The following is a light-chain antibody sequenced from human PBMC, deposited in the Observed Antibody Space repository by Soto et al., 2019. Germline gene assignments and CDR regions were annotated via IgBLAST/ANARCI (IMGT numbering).Light chain of an antibody. Sequence: DIQMPQSPSTLSASVGAGVTITCRASQSISNYLAWYQQKPGKATKLLIYDASSLESGVPSRFSGSGSGTEFTLTISSLQPDDFATYYCQQYNTYLRTVGQGTKVDIK. V-gene: IGKV1-5*01. CDR2: DAS. J-gene: IGKJ1*01. CDR1: QSISNY. CDR3: QQYNTYLRT.